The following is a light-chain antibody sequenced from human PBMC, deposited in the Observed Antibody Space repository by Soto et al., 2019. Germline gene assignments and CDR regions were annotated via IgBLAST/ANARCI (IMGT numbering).Light chain of an antibody. V-gene: IGLV2-23*01. CDR3: CSYAGSSTSWL. CDR1: SSDVGSYNL. CDR2: EGS. J-gene: IGLJ3*02. Sequence: QSALTQPASVSGSPGQSITISCTGTSSDVGSYNLVSWYQQHPGKAPKLMIYEGSKRPSGVSDRFSGSKSGNTASLTISVPQAEDEADYYCCSYAGSSTSWLFGGGTKLTVL.